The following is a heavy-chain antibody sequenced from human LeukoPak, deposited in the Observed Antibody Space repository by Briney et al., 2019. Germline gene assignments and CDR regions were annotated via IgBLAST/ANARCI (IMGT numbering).Heavy chain of an antibody. D-gene: IGHD6-6*01. CDR2: ISAHNGDT. Sequence: GASVKVSCKASGYTFTGYYMHWVRQAPGQGLEWMGWISAHNGDTNYAQKLQGRLTMTTDTSTSTAYMELRSLRSDDTAMYYCARDLSASSSSPGGYWGQGALVTVSS. J-gene: IGHJ4*02. CDR3: ARDLSASSSSPGGY. V-gene: IGHV1-18*04. CDR1: GYTFTGYY.